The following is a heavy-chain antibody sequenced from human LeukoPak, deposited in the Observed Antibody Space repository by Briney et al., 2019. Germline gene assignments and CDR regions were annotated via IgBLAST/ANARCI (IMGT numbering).Heavy chain of an antibody. D-gene: IGHD5-18*01. V-gene: IGHV3-7*01. CDR1: GFMFSDYW. J-gene: IGHJ4*02. Sequence: GGSLRLSCAASGFMFSDYWMAWVRQAPGKGLEWLANINEDGSDKNYAASEKGRFTISRDNAKKSLYLQMNSLRGEDTAVYYCARDAAYGYDRFDYWGQGTQVTVSS. CDR2: INEDGSDK. CDR3: ARDAAYGYDRFDY.